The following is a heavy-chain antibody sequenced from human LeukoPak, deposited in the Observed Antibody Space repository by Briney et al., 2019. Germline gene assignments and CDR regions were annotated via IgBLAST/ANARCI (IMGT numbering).Heavy chain of an antibody. CDR1: GGSISSSSYY. J-gene: IGHJ4*02. Sequence: SETLSLTCTVSGGSISSSSYYWGWIRQPPGKGLEWIGSIYYSGSTYYNPSLKSRVTISVDTSKNQFSLKLSSVTAADTAVYYCARASAYSSSWYDFDYWGQGTLVTVSS. V-gene: IGHV4-39*01. D-gene: IGHD6-13*01. CDR2: IYYSGST. CDR3: ARASAYSSSWYDFDY.